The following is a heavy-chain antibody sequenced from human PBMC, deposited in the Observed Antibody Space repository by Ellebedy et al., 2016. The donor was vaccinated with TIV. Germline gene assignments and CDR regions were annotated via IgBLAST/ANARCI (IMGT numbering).Heavy chain of an antibody. CDR1: GYSFTDCC. V-gene: IGHV1-2*02. J-gene: IGHJ4*02. CDR3: ARDIRVFDS. CDR2: INPKNGDT. D-gene: IGHD3-3*02. Sequence: ASVKVSXXTSGYSFTDCCMHWVRQAPGQGLEWMASINPKNGDTKYEEKFQGRVTVTRDTSIRTAYLELRSLTSDDTAVYYCARDIRVFDSWGQGTLLTVSS.